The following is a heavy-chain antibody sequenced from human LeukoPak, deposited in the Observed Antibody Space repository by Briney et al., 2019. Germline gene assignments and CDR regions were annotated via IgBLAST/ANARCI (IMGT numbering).Heavy chain of an antibody. CDR1: GGSISPYY. V-gene: IGHV4-59*01. J-gene: IGHJ4*02. Sequence: SETLSLTCTVSGGSISPYYWSWVRQPPGKGLEWIGYIYYSGSTYYNLSLKSRVTISVDTSKNQFSLKLSSVTAADTAVYYCARDVGSSGWARLFDYWGQGTLVTVSS. D-gene: IGHD6-19*01. CDR3: ARDVGSSGWARLFDY. CDR2: IYYSGST.